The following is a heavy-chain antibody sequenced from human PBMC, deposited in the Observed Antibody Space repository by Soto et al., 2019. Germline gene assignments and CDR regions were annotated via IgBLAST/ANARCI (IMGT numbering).Heavy chain of an antibody. CDR3: ARKYSYGSDY. V-gene: IGHV4-30-4*01. Sequence: PSETLSLTYTVSGVSISSGDYYWSWIRQPPGKGLEWIGYIYYSGSTYYNPSLKSRVTISVDTSKNQFSLKLSSVTSADTAVYYWARKYSYGSDYWGQGTLVTVSS. CDR1: GVSISSGDYY. J-gene: IGHJ4*02. CDR2: IYYSGST. D-gene: IGHD5-18*01.